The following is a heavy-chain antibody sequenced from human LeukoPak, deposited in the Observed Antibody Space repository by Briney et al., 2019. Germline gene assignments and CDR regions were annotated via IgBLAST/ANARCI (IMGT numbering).Heavy chain of an antibody. J-gene: IGHJ3*02. V-gene: IGHV1-46*01. CDR2: INPSGGST. Sequence: ASVKVSCKASGYTFTSYYMHWVRQAPGQGLEWMGIINPSGGSTSYAQEFQGRVTMTRDTSTSTVYMELSSLRSEDTAVYYCARSTVTHDAFDIWGQGTMVTVSS. D-gene: IGHD4-17*01. CDR1: GYTFTSYY. CDR3: ARSTVTHDAFDI.